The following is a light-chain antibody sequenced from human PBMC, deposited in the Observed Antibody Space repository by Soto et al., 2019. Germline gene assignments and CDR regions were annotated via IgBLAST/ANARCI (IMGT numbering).Light chain of an antibody. CDR1: QSVSSS. V-gene: IGKV3-11*01. J-gene: IGKJ3*01. CDR3: QQRSNWPTEVT. CDR2: DAS. Sequence: EIVLTQSPDTLSLSPGERATLSCRASQSVSSSLAWYQQKPGQAPRLLIYDASNRATGIPARFRGSGSGTDFTLTIRSLEPEDFAVYYCQQRSNWPTEVTFGHGTKVDIK.